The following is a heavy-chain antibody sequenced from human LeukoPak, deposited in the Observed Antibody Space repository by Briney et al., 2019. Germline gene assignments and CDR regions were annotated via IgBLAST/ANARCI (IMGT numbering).Heavy chain of an antibody. CDR1: GFTSSSYW. Sequence: GGSLRLSCAASGFTSSSYWMHWVRQAPGKGLVWVSRINSDGSSTSYADSVKGRFTISRDNAKNTLYLQMNSLRAEDTAVYYCARDPGQQLSLYYFDYWGQGTLVTVSS. J-gene: IGHJ4*02. V-gene: IGHV3-74*01. CDR3: ARDPGQQLSLYYFDY. D-gene: IGHD6-13*01. CDR2: INSDGSST.